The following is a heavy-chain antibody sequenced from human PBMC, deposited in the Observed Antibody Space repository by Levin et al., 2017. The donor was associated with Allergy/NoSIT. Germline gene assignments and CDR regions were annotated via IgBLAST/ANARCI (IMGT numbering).Heavy chain of an antibody. CDR3: ARDRYSTSHSDI. J-gene: IGHJ2*01. CDR2: IKQDGSDK. Sequence: GGSLRLSCAASGFSFTTNWMSWFRQAPGKGLEWVANIKQDGSDKYYVDSVKGRFTISRDNAKSSLYLQMNSLRAEDTAVYYCARDRYSTSHSDIWGRGTLVTVSS. V-gene: IGHV3-7*01. CDR1: GFSFTTNW. D-gene: IGHD6-13*01.